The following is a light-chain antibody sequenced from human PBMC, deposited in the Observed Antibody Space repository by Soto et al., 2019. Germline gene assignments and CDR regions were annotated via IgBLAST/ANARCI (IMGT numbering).Light chain of an antibody. CDR1: SSDIGGYNF. Sequence: QSALTQPASVSGSPGQSITISCTGTSSDIGGYNFVSWYQQHPGKAPKLMIYEVSNRPSGVSNRFSGSKSGNTASLTISGLQDEDEDDYYCSSYTSSITVVFGGGTKLTVL. CDR3: SSYTSSITVV. J-gene: IGLJ2*01. CDR2: EVS. V-gene: IGLV2-14*01.